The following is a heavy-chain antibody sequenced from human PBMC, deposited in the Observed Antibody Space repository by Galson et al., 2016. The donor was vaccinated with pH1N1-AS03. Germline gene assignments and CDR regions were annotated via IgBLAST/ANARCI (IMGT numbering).Heavy chain of an antibody. CDR3: ARGNYYDVDLREYYFDY. CDR2: IRNSGSHI. Sequence: SLRLSCAASGFTFSSYSMTWVRQAPGKGLGWVSFIRNSGSHISYGDSVKGRFTVSRDNAKNSLYLQMNSLRAEDTAVYYCARGNYYDVDLREYYFDYWGQGTLVTVSS. D-gene: IGHD3-22*01. CDR1: GFTFSSYS. V-gene: IGHV3-21*01. J-gene: IGHJ4*02.